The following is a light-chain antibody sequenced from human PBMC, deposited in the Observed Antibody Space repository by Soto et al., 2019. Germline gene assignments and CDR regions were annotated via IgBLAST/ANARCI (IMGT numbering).Light chain of an antibody. CDR2: GAS. CDR1: QSVDSH. Sequence: ETGMTQSPATLSVSPGERATLSRRASQSVDSHLAWYRQKPGQAPRLLIYGASTRATGIPARFSGSGSGTEFTLTISSLQSEDFAVYYCQQYSNWPPITLGQGTRLEVK. J-gene: IGKJ5*01. V-gene: IGKV3-15*01. CDR3: QQYSNWPPIT.